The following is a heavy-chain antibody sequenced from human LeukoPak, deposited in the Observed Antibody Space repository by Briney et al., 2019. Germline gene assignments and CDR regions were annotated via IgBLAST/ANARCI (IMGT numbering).Heavy chain of an antibody. CDR2: INHSGST. Sequence: SETLSLTCAVYGGSFSGYYWSWIRQPPGKGLEWIGEINHSGSTNYNPPLKSRVTISVDTSKNQFSLKLSSVTAADTAVYYCARHGIVGATDYWGQGTLVTVSS. V-gene: IGHV4-34*01. D-gene: IGHD1-26*01. J-gene: IGHJ4*02. CDR3: ARHGIVGATDY. CDR1: GGSFSGYY.